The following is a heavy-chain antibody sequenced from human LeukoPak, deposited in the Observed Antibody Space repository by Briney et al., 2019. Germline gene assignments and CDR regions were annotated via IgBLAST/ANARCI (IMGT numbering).Heavy chain of an antibody. CDR3: ASGPGYCSSTSCYTEGFFDY. J-gene: IGHJ4*02. D-gene: IGHD2-2*02. V-gene: IGHV4-4*09. Sequence: SETLSLTCAGYGGCLNSSYWTWIRQPPGKGLDGIGYIYTSGSTNYNPSLKSLVTISVDTSKNQFSLKLSSVTAADTAVYYCASGPGYCSSTSCYTEGFFDYWGQGTLVTVSS. CDR1: GGCLNSSY. CDR2: IYTSGST.